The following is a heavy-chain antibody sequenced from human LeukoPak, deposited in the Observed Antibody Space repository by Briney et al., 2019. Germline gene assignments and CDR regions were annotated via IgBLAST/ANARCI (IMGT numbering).Heavy chain of an antibody. CDR3: ARVAYYYDSRGAFDI. V-gene: IGHV1-18*01. CDR1: GYTFTSYG. D-gene: IGHD3-22*01. J-gene: IGHJ3*02. Sequence: ASVKVSCKASGYTFTSYGISWVRQAPGQGLEWMGWISAYNGNTNYAQKLQGRVTMTTDTSTSTAYMELRSLRSDDTAVYYCARVAYYYDSRGAFDIWGQGTMVTVSS. CDR2: ISAYNGNT.